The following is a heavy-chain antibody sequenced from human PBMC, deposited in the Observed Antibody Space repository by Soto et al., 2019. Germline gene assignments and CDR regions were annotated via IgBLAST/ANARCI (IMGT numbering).Heavy chain of an antibody. D-gene: IGHD3-16*02. V-gene: IGHV4-31*11. Sequence: QVQLQQSGPGLVKASQTLSLTCAVSGVYISSDAYYWSWIRRRPGKGLEWVGSISHRGSAYYNPSLGSRVTILIDTSENQFSLQLTSVTAADTGLYYGARYRFTATWSKFDYWGQGTLVTVSS. CDR2: ISHRGSA. CDR1: GVYISSDAYY. J-gene: IGHJ4*02. CDR3: ARYRFTATWSKFDY.